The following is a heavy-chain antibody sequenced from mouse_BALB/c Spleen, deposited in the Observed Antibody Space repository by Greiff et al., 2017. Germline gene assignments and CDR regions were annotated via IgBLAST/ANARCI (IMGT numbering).Heavy chain of an antibody. CDR2: ISSGGGST. CDR1: GFAFSSYD. CDR3: ASLYDGYYFDY. Sequence: EVQGVESGGGLVKPGGSLKLSCAASGFAFSSYDMSWVRQTPEKRLEWVAYISSGGGSTYYPDTVKGRFTISRDNAKNTLYLQMSSLKSEDTAMYYCASLYDGYYFDYWGQGTTLTVSS. D-gene: IGHD2-3*01. V-gene: IGHV5-12-1*01. J-gene: IGHJ2*01.